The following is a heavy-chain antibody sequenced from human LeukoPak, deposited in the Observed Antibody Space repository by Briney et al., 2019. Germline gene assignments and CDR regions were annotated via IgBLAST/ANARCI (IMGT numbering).Heavy chain of an antibody. J-gene: IGHJ4*02. D-gene: IGHD1-26*01. CDR2: ISSSSDYT. CDR1: GFTFSDYY. CDR3: ARVKVGTTNRFDY. Sequence: GGSLRLSCAASGFTFSDYYMTWIRQAQGPGQDCVSYISSSSDYTYYPDSVKGRFTISRDNAKNSLYLQMNSLRAEDTAVYYCARVKVGTTNRFDYWGQGTLVTVSS. V-gene: IGHV3-11*05.